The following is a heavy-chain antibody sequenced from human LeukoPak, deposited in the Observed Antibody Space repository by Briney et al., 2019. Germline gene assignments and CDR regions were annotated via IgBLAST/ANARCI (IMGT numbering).Heavy chain of an antibody. Sequence: GGSLRLSCAASGFTFSSYSMNWVRQAPGKGLEWVSSISSSSSYIYYADSVKGRFTISRDNSKNTLYLQMNSLRAEDTAVYYCARAYYYDSSGYPLDYWGQGTLVTVSS. J-gene: IGHJ4*02. CDR3: ARAYYYDSSGYPLDY. CDR1: GFTFSSYS. CDR2: ISSSSSYI. V-gene: IGHV3-21*01. D-gene: IGHD3-22*01.